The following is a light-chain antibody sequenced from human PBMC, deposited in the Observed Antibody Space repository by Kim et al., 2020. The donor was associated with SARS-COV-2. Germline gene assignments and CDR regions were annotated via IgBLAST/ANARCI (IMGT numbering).Light chain of an antibody. V-gene: IGKV2-28*01. CDR1: QSLLHSNGYNY. Sequence: EPASISCRSNQSLLHSNGYNYLDWYLQKPGQSPQLLIYLGSNRASGVPDRFSGSGSGTDFTLKISRVEAEDVGVYYCMQALQTQYTFGQGTKLEI. CDR2: LGS. J-gene: IGKJ2*01. CDR3: MQALQTQYT.